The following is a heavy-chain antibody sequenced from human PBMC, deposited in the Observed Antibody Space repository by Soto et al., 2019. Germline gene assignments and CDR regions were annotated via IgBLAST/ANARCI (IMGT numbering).Heavy chain of an antibody. D-gene: IGHD6-6*01. J-gene: IGHJ4*02. Sequence: GGSLRLSCAASGFTFSSYEMNWVRQAPGKGLEWVSYISSSGSTIYYADSVKGRFTISRDNAKNSLYLQMNSLRAEDTAVYYCARTCLELAARRGYFFDYWGQGTLVTVSS. V-gene: IGHV3-48*03. CDR1: GFTFSSYE. CDR3: ARTCLELAARRGYFFDY. CDR2: ISSSGSTI.